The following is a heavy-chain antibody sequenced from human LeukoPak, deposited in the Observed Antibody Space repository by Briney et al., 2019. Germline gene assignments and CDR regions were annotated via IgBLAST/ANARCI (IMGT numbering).Heavy chain of an antibody. Sequence: PSETLSLTCTVSGGSISSYYWSWIRQPPGKGLEWIGYIYYSGSTNYNPSLKSRVTISVDTSKNQFSLKLSSVTAADAAVYYCARGYDSRLYAFDIWGQGTMVTVSS. D-gene: IGHD3-22*01. CDR1: GGSISSYY. V-gene: IGHV4-59*12. J-gene: IGHJ3*02. CDR3: ARGYDSRLYAFDI. CDR2: IYYSGST.